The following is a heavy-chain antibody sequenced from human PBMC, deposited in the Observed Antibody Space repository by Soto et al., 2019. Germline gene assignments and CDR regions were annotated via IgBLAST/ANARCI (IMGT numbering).Heavy chain of an antibody. D-gene: IGHD3-22*01. CDR1: GFTFSTYA. V-gene: IGHV3-23*01. CDR3: AKSVTSGYYDTHFDC. CDR2: ISGGGGST. J-gene: IGHJ4*02. Sequence: LSLTCAASGFTFSTYAMSWVRQAPGKGLEWVSGISGGGGSTHYADSVKGRFTISRDNSKNTLYLQMNSLRAEDTAVYYCAKSVTSGYYDTHFDCWGQGTLVTVSS.